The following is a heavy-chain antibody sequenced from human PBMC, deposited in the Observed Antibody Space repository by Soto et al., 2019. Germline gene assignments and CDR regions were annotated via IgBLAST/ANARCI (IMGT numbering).Heavy chain of an antibody. J-gene: IGHJ4*02. Sequence: PSETLSLTCTVSGGSISSGGYYWSWIRQHPGKCLEWIGYIYYSGSTYYNPSLKSRVTISVDTSKNQFSLKLSSVTAADTAVYYCARGRRSSGAGGYYFDYWGQGTLVTVSA. CDR1: GGSISSGGYY. D-gene: IGHD6-19*01. CDR3: ARGRRSSGAGGYYFDY. CDR2: IYYSGST. V-gene: IGHV4-31*03.